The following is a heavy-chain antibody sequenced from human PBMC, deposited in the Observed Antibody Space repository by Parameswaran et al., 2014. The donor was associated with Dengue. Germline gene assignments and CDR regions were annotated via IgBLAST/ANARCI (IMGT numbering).Heavy chain of an antibody. Sequence: ASETLSLTCTVSGGSISSYYWSWIRQPPGKGLEWIGYIYYTGSTNYNPSLKSRVTISVDTSKNQFSLKLSSVTAADTAVYYCARVRGSMVRGVITGCLDPWGPGNPGHRLL. CDR2: IYYTGST. CDR1: GGSISSYY. CDR3: ARVRGSMVRGVITGCLDP. V-gene: IGHV4-59*13. J-gene: IGHJ5*02. D-gene: IGHD3-10*01.